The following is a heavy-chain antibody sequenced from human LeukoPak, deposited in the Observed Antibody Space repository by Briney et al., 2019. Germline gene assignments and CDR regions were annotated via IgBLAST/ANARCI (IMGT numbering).Heavy chain of an antibody. CDR2: ISGSGGRT. D-gene: IGHD2/OR15-2a*01. CDR3: AKDLTPYFENWFDP. V-gene: IGHV3-23*01. CDR1: GFTFSSYS. J-gene: IGHJ5*02. Sequence: GGSLTLSCAASGFTFSSYSMSGSRRAPGKGLEWGSAISGSGGRTYYADSVKGGFTISRDNSKNTLYLQMNSLKAEDTAVYYCAKDLTPYFENWFDPWGQGTLVTVSS.